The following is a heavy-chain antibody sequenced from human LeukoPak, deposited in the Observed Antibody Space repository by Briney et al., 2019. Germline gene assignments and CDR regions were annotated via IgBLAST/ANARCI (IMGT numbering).Heavy chain of an antibody. CDR2: INPNSGGT. CDR3: ARSALNGDLYYYYMDV. D-gene: IGHD4-17*01. CDR1: GYTFTGYY. V-gene: IGHV1-2*02. J-gene: IGHJ6*03. Sequence: ASVKVSCKASGYTFTGYYMHWVRQAPGQGLEWMGWINPNSGGTNYAQKFQGRVTMTRDTSISTAYMELSRLRADDTAVYYCARSALNGDLYYYYMDVWGKGTTVTVSS.